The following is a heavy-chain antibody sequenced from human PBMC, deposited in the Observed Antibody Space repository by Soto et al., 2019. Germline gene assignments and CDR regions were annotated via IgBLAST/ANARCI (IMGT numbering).Heavy chain of an antibody. D-gene: IGHD3-3*01. J-gene: IGHJ4*02. Sequence: ASVKVSCKASGYTFTSYGISWVRQAPGQGLEWMGWISAYNGNTNYAQKLQGRVTMTTDTSTSTAYMELRSLRSDDTAVYYCAREGGQYYDFWSCYQTPFDYWGQGTLVTVSS. CDR1: GYTFTSYG. V-gene: IGHV1-18*01. CDR3: AREGGQYYDFWSCYQTPFDY. CDR2: ISAYNGNT.